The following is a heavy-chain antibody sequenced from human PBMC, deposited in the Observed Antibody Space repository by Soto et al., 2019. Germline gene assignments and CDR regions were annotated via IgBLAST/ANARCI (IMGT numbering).Heavy chain of an antibody. CDR1: GYTFTSYY. J-gene: IGHJ6*02. CDR2: INPSGGST. V-gene: IGHV1-46*01. Sequence: ASVKVSCKASGYTFTSYYMHWVRQAPGQGLEWMGIINPSGGSTSYAKKFQGRVTMTRDKSTSTVYMELSGLRSEDTAMNYCARDLSLDTAMSDGMDVWGQGTTVTVSS. CDR3: ARDLSLDTAMSDGMDV. D-gene: IGHD5-18*01.